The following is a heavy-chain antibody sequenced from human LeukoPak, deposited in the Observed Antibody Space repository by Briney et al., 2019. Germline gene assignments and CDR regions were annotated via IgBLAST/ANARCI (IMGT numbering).Heavy chain of an antibody. V-gene: IGHV3-7*01. D-gene: IGHD2-15*01. CDR1: GFTFSSYW. CDR3: ARGVGDNGILGY. Sequence: PGGSLRLSCAASGFTFSSYWMTWVRQAPGKGLEWVANIKQDGSKKDYVDSVKGRFTILRENAKDSLYLKMNSLRVEDTAVYYCARGVGDNGILGYWGRGTMVAVSS. CDR2: IKQDGSKK. J-gene: IGHJ4*02.